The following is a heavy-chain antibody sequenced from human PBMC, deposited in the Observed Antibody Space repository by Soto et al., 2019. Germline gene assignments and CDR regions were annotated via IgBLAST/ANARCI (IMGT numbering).Heavy chain of an antibody. J-gene: IGHJ3*02. CDR3: AKATATGGGAFDI. CDR1: GFICSSYD. Sequence: EVHMLESGGGLVQPGGSLRLSCAASGFICSSYDMSWVRQAPGKGLEWVSTILVSDSTHYEDSVRGRFTISRDRSKNTLYLQMNSLTAGDTAVYYCAKATATGGGAFDICGQGTMVTVSS. V-gene: IGHV3-23*01. CDR2: ILVSDST. D-gene: IGHD2-8*02.